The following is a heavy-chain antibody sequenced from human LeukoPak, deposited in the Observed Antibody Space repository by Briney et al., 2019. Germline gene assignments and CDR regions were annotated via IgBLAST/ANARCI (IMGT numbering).Heavy chain of an antibody. V-gene: IGHV4-38-2*02. CDR2: IYHGGST. J-gene: IGHJ4*02. D-gene: IGHD2-21*02. CDR3: ARDLASCAGDCYSDGFDY. Sequence: KISETLSLTCTVSGYSISSGYYWGWIRQSPGKGLEWIGSIYHGGSTYYNPSLRSRVIVSVDTSKNHFSLKMSSVTAADTAVYYCARDLASCAGDCYSDGFDYWGQGALVTVSS. CDR1: GYSISSGYY.